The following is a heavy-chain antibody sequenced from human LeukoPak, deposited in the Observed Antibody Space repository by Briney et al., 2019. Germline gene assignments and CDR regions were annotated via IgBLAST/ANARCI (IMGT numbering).Heavy chain of an antibody. CDR2: IYYSGST. CDR3: ARIAGYYDFWSGYYTRTGWFDP. Sequence: SETLSLTCTVSGGSISSSSYYWGWIRQPPGKGLEWIGSIYYSGSTYYNPSLKSRVTISVDTSKNQFSLKLSSVTAADTAVYYCARIAGYYDFWSGYYTRTGWFDPWGQGTLVTVSS. J-gene: IGHJ5*02. V-gene: IGHV4-39*07. D-gene: IGHD3-3*01. CDR1: GGSISSSSYY.